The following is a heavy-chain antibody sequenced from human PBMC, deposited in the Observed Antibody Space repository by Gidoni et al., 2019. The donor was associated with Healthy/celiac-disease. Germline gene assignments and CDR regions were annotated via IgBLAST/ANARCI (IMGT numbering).Heavy chain of an antibody. V-gene: IGHV4-31*03. J-gene: IGHJ4*02. CDR2: IYYSGST. Sequence: QVQLQESGPGLVKPSQTLSLTRTVPGGSISSGGYYWSWIRQHPGKGLEWIGYIYYSGSTYYNPSLKSRVTISVDTSKNQFSLKLSSVTAADTAVYYCARGGDGYNTSPVWGQGTLVTVSS. CDR1: GGSISSGGYY. CDR3: ARGGDGYNTSPV. D-gene: IGHD5-12*01.